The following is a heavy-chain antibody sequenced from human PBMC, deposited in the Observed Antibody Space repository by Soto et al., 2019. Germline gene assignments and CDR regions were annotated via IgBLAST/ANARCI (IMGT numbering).Heavy chain of an antibody. J-gene: IGHJ6*03. V-gene: IGHV4-34*01. CDR3: ARGAGYCSGGSCYSAPARYYYYYYMDV. CDR1: GGSFSGYY. D-gene: IGHD2-15*01. Sequence: SETLSLTCAVYGGSFSGYYWSWIRQPPGKGLEWIGEINHSGSTNYNPSLKSRVTISVDTSKNQFSLKLGSVTAADTAVYYCARGAGYCSGGSCYSAPARYYYYYYMDVWGKGTTGTVSS. CDR2: INHSGST.